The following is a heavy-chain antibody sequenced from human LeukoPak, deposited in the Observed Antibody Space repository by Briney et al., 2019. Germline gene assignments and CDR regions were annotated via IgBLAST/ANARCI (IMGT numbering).Heavy chain of an antibody. CDR1: GYTFTSYD. CDR3: ARLRGRYCSGGSCYSGYYYGMDV. J-gene: IGHJ6*02. CDR2: MNPNSGNT. V-gene: IGHV1-8*01. D-gene: IGHD2-15*01. Sequence: GSVKVSCKASGYTFTSYDINWVRQATGQGLEWMGWMNPNSGNTGYAQKFQGRVTMTRNTSISTAYMELSSLRSEDTAVCYCARLRGRYCSGGSCYSGYYYGMDVWGQGTTVTVSS.